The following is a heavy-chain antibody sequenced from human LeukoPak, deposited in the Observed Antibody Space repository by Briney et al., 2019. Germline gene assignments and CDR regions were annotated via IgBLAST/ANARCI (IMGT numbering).Heavy chain of an antibody. J-gene: IGHJ4*02. V-gene: IGHV3-30-3*01. CDR3: ARDSIVGATIDFDY. CDR2: ISYDGSNK. D-gene: IGHD1-26*01. CDR1: GFTFSSYA. Sequence: GGSLRLSCAASGFTFSSYAMHWVRQAPGKGLEWVAVISYDGSNKYYADSVKGRFTISRDNSKNTLYLQMNSPRAEDTAVYYCARDSIVGATIDFDYWGQGTLVTVSS.